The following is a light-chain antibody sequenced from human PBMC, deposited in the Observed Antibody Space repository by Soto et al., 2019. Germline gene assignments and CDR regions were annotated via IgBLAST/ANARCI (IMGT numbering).Light chain of an antibody. CDR2: KAS. V-gene: IGKV1-5*03. CDR3: QQYNTYSRT. CDR1: QSISSW. Sequence: QMTQSPSTLSASVGDRITITCRASQSISSWLAWYQQKPGKAPKLLIYKASNLESGVPSRFSGSGSGTEFTLTIRSLQPDDSATYYCQQYNTYSRTFGQGTKVEVK. J-gene: IGKJ1*01.